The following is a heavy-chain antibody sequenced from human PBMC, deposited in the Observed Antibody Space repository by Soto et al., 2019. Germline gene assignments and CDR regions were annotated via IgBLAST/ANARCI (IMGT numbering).Heavy chain of an antibody. CDR2: IWYDGSNK. D-gene: IGHD6-13*01. Sequence: QVQLVESGGGVVQPGRSLRLSCAASGFTFSSYGMHWVRQAPGKGLEWVAVIWYDGSNKYYADSVKGRFTISRDNSKNTLYLQMNSLRAEDTAVYYCARGSSSWYVDSNWFGPWGQGTLVTVSS. V-gene: IGHV3-33*01. CDR3: ARGSSSWYVDSNWFGP. CDR1: GFTFSSYG. J-gene: IGHJ5*02.